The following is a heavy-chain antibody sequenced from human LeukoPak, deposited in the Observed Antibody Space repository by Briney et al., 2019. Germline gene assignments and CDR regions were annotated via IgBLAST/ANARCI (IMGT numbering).Heavy chain of an antibody. CDR3: AVRARAYYYYMDV. CDR1: GGTFSSYT. CDR2: IIPILGIA. J-gene: IGHJ6*03. V-gene: IGHV1-69*02. Sequence: GAPVKVSCKASGGTFSSYTISWVRQAPGQGLEWMGRIIPILGIANYAQKFQGRVTITADKSTSTAYMELSSLRSEDTAVYYCAVRARAYYYYMDVWGKGTTVTVSS.